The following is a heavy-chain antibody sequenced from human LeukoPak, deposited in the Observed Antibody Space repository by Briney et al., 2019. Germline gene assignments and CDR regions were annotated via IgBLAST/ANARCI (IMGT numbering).Heavy chain of an antibody. V-gene: IGHV3-7*01. J-gene: IGHJ4*02. D-gene: IGHD6-13*01. CDR3: ARDIEAAGLFFDY. CDR2: IKYDGSEK. Sequence: PGGSLRLSCAASGFTFSSYWMSWVRQAPGKGLGWVANIKYDGSEKDYVDSVKGRFTISRDNAKNSLHLQMNSLRAEDTAVYYCARDIEAAGLFFDYWGQGTLVTVSS. CDR1: GFTFSSYW.